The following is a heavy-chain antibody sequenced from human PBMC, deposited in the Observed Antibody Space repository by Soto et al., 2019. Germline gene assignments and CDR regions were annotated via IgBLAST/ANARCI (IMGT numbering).Heavy chain of an antibody. J-gene: IGHJ4*02. V-gene: IGHV4-34*01. CDR1: GGSFSGYY. CDR3: ARGGNKYYFDY. CDR2: IYHSGST. Sequence: ETLSLTCAVNGGSFSGYYWSWIRQPPGKGLEWIGYIYHSGSTYYNPSLKSRVTISVDRSKNQFSLKLSSVTAADTAMYYCARGGNKYYFDYWGQGTLVTVSS.